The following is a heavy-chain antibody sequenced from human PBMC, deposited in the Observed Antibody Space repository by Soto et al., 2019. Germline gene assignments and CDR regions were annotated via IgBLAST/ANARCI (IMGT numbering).Heavy chain of an antibody. V-gene: IGHV3-33*01. J-gene: IGHJ4*02. Sequence: GGSLRLSCAASGFTFSSYGMHWVRQAPGKGLEWVAVIWYDGSNKYYADSVKGRFTISRDNSKNTLYLQMNSLRAEDTAVYYCARAPGPSIFGVVTAPIDYWGQGTLVTVSS. CDR2: IWYDGSNK. CDR3: ARAPGPSIFGVVTAPIDY. D-gene: IGHD3-3*01. CDR1: GFTFSSYG.